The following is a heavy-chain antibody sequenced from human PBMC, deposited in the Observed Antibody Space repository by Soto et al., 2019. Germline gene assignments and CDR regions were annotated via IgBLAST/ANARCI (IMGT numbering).Heavy chain of an antibody. CDR3: AKDSNKYSSSLRGRYFDY. CDR2: ISGGGSNT. CDR1: GFPFSSYV. V-gene: IGHV3-23*01. J-gene: IGHJ4*02. Sequence: EVQLLESGGGLVQRGGSLRLSCAASGFPFSSYVMSWVRQAPGKGLEWVSGISGGGSNTFYADYVKGRFTISRDNSKYTLLLQMNSLGAEDTAVYYCAKDSNKYSSSLRGRYFDYWGQGIGVTVSS. D-gene: IGHD4-4*01.